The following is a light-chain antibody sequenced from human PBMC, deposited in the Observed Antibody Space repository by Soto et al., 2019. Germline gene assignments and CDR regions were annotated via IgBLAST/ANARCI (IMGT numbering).Light chain of an antibody. CDR3: QQLNSYLPT. Sequence: IQLTQSPSSLSASVGDRVTITCRASQGISSYLAWYQQKPGKAPNLLIYAASTLQRWVPSRFSGSGSGTDFTLTISSLQPEDFATYYCQQLNSYLPTFGGGTKVEIK. J-gene: IGKJ4*01. V-gene: IGKV1-9*01. CDR1: QGISSY. CDR2: AAS.